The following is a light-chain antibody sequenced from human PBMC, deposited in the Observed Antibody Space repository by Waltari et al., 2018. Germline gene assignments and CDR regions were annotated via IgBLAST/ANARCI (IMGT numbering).Light chain of an antibody. CDR2: GAS. CDR1: QSVSDSY. CDR3: QQYGSSRT. Sequence: SSRASQSVSDSYLAWYQQKPGQAPRLLIYGASSRATGIPDRFSGSGSGTDFTLTISRLEPEDFAVYYCQQYGSSRTFGQGTKVEIK. V-gene: IGKV3-20*01. J-gene: IGKJ1*01.